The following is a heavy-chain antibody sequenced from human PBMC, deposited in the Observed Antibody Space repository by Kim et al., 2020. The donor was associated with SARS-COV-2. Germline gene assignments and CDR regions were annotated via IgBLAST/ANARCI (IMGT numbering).Heavy chain of an antibody. CDR1: GGTFSSYA. V-gene: IGHV1-69*13. Sequence: SVKVSCKASGGTFSSYAISWVRQAPGQGLEWMGGIIPIFGTANYAQKFQGRVTITADESTSTAYMELSSLRSEDTAVYYCARGATGGDSSGYYYFDYWGQGTLVTVSS. CDR2: IIPIFGTA. CDR3: ARGATGGDSSGYYYFDY. J-gene: IGHJ4*02. D-gene: IGHD3-22*01.